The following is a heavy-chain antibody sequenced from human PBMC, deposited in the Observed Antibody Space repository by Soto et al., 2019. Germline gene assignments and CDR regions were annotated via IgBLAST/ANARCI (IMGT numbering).Heavy chain of an antibody. D-gene: IGHD3-10*01. CDR3: ARGSPLMVRGATSGMDV. J-gene: IGHJ6*02. CDR1: GGTFSSYT. CDR2: IIPILGIA. Sequence: SVKVSCKASGGTFSSYTISWVRQAPGQGLEWMGRIIPILGIANYAQKFQGRVTITADKSTSTAYMELSSLRSEDTAVYYCARGSPLMVRGATSGMDVWGQGTTVTVSS. V-gene: IGHV1-69*02.